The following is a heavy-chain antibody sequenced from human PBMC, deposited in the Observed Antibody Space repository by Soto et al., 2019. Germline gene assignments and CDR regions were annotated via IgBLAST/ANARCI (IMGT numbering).Heavy chain of an antibody. CDR3: AKSRRRIAALPLCYGMDV. Sequence: GGSLRLSCAASGFTFSSYGMHWVRQAPGKGLEWVAVISYDGSNKYYADSVKGRFTISRDNSKNTLYLQMNSLRAEDTAVYYCAKSRRRIAALPLCYGMDVWGQGTTVTVSS. V-gene: IGHV3-30*18. CDR1: GFTFSSYG. J-gene: IGHJ6*02. CDR2: ISYDGSNK. D-gene: IGHD6-6*01.